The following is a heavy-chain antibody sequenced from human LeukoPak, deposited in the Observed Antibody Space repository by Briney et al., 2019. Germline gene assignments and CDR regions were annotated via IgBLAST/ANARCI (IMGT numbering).Heavy chain of an antibody. CDR2: IKQDGSEK. CDR1: GFTFSSYW. J-gene: IGHJ4*02. Sequence: GGSLRLSCAASGFTFSSYWVSGVRQVPGKGLEGVGNIKQDGSEKYYEDSVKGRVTISSDSDKNSLFLQMNSLRVEDTDVYYCTSDWGSHYGGSDYDRFENWGQGTLVTVSS. CDR3: TSDWGSHYGGSDYDRFEN. V-gene: IGHV3-7*03. D-gene: IGHD3-22*01.